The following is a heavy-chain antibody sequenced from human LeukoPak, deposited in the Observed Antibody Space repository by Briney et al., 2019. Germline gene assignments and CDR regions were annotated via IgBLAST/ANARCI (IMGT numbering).Heavy chain of an antibody. D-gene: IGHD1-1*01. Sequence: PGGSLGLSCAASGGTFSSYDMHWVRQAPGQGLEWVAVIWYDGSNKYYADSVKGRFTISRDNSKNTLYLQMNSLRAEDTAVYYCARDQLAAFDIWGQGTMVTVSS. J-gene: IGHJ3*02. CDR1: GGTFSSYD. V-gene: IGHV3-33*01. CDR3: ARDQLAAFDI. CDR2: IWYDGSNK.